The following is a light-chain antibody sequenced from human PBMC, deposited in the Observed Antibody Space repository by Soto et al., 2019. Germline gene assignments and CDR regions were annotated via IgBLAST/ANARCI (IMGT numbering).Light chain of an antibody. V-gene: IGKV3-15*01. CDR1: QSISNN. CDR3: QQYNNWPLT. Sequence: ETVMTQSPATLSASPGERATLSCRAGQSISNNLAWYQQNPGQAPRLLIYGATTRATGIPSRFSGSGSGTEFTLTISSLQSEDFAVYYCQQYNNWPLTFGGGTKVEIK. CDR2: GAT. J-gene: IGKJ4*01.